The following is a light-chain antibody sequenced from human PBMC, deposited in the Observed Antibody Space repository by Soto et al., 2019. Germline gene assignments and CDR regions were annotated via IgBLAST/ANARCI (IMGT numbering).Light chain of an antibody. Sequence: QPVLTQPPSVSGAQGQRVIISCTGGSSNIGADYEVHWYQQLPGTAPKLLIYGNTNRPSGVPDRFSGSKSGSSASLAITGLQAEDEAEYYCQSYDNTLKGCVFGTGTKVTVL. CDR2: GNT. V-gene: IGLV1-40*01. CDR1: SSNIGADYE. J-gene: IGLJ1*01. CDR3: QSYDNTLKGCV.